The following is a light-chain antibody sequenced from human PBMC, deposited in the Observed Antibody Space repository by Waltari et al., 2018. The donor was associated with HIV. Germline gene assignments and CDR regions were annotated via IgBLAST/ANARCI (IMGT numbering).Light chain of an antibody. CDR2: QDG. Sequence: SYDLTQPPSVSVSPGQTASIACSGDRLESRYVCWYQQKPGQSPVLVIFQDGKRPSGIPERFSGSNSGNTATLTSSGTQAMDEADYYCQAWDSSSGGVFGGGTRLTVL. CDR1: RLESRY. CDR3: QAWDSSSGGV. V-gene: IGLV3-1*01. J-gene: IGLJ3*02.